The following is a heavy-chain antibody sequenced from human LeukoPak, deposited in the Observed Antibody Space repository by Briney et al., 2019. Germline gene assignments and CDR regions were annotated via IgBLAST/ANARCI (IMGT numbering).Heavy chain of an antibody. V-gene: IGHV3-30*18. J-gene: IGHJ4*02. CDR2: ISNDGITK. Sequence: GGSLTLSCAVSGLTLSNYAMYWVRQAPGGALEWVAFISNDGITKYYADSMKGRFTISRDNSKNTVYLQMNSLRPEDTALYYCAKDDYGDFPWYFNSGGQGTLVTVSS. CDR3: AKDDYGDFPWYFNS. CDR1: GLTLSNYA. D-gene: IGHD4-17*01.